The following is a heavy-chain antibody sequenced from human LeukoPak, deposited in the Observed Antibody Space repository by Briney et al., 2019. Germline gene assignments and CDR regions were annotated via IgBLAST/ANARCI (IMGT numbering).Heavy chain of an antibody. D-gene: IGHD3-10*01. CDR3: ARTITMVRGVSLYYYMDV. CDR1: GGSISSYY. J-gene: IGHJ6*03. CDR2: IYYSGST. Sequence: SETLSLTCTVSGGSISSYYWSWIRQSPGKGLEWIGYIYYSGSTNYNPSLKSRVTISVDTSKNQLSLKLSSVTAADTAVYYCARTITMVRGVSLYYYMDVWGKGTTVTISS. V-gene: IGHV4-59*01.